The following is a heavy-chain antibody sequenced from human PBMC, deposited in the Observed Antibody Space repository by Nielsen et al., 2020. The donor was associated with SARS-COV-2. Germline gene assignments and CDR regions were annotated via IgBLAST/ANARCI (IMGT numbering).Heavy chain of an antibody. J-gene: IGHJ4*02. CDR2: VYYSGTT. CDR1: GGSINGNNW. V-gene: IGHV4-4*02. CDR3: ARIDMATISVDY. Sequence: SETLSLTCAVSGGSINGNNWWHWVRQPPGKGLEWIGEVYYSGTTNYNPSLKSRVTISLDKSKNQFSLNMTSVTAADTAVYYCARIDMATISVDYWGRGTLVTVSS. D-gene: IGHD5-24*01.